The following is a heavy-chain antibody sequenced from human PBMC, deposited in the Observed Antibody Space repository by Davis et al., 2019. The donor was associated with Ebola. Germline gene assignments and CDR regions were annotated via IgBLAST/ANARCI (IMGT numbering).Heavy chain of an antibody. Sequence: AASVKVSCKASGYTFTSYAISWVRQAPGQGLEWMGGIIPIFGTANYAQKFQGRVTITADKSTSTAYMELSSLRSEDTAVYYCARVDSSGYYPFDYWGQGALVTVSS. J-gene: IGHJ4*02. V-gene: IGHV1-69*06. CDR2: IIPIFGTA. CDR1: GYTFTSYA. D-gene: IGHD3-22*01. CDR3: ARVDSSGYYPFDY.